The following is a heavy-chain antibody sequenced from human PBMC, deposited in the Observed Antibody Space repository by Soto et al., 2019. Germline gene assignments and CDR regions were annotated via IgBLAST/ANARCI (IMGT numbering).Heavy chain of an antibody. Sequence: GGSLRLSCAASGFTFSSYAMSWVRQAPGKGLEWVSAISGSGGSTYYADSVKGRFTISRDNSKNTLYLQMNSLRAEDTAVYYCAKVLGIAARPGDWFDPWGQGTLVTVSS. D-gene: IGHD6-6*01. CDR2: ISGSGGST. CDR3: AKVLGIAARPGDWFDP. J-gene: IGHJ5*02. V-gene: IGHV3-23*01. CDR1: GFTFSSYA.